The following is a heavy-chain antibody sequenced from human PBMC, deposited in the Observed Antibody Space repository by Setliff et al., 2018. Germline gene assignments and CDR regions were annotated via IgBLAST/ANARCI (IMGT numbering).Heavy chain of an antibody. D-gene: IGHD2-2*01. CDR2: IWYDGSNK. CDR1: GFTFNNFA. Sequence: GGSLRLSCAASGFTFNNFAMHWVRQAPGKGLEWVAVIWYDGSNKYYADSVKGRFTISRDNSKNTLYLQMNSLRAEDTAVYYCAKMAGYCSSTSCSYYYYYMDVWGKGTTVTVSS. CDR3: AKMAGYCSSTSCSYYYYYMDV. J-gene: IGHJ6*03. V-gene: IGHV3-33*06.